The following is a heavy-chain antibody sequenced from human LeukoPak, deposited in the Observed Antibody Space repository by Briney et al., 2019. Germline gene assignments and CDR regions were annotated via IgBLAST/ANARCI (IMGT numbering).Heavy chain of an antibody. Sequence: GGSLRLSCAASGFTFSSYAMSWVRQAPGKGLEWVSAISGSGGSTYYADSVKGRFTISRDNAKNSLYLQMNSLRAEDTAVYYCARSILRFLLVRQEKRYGMDVWGQGTTVTVSS. D-gene: IGHD3-3*01. V-gene: IGHV3-23*01. CDR3: ARSILRFLLVRQEKRYGMDV. J-gene: IGHJ6*02. CDR2: ISGSGGST. CDR1: GFTFSSYA.